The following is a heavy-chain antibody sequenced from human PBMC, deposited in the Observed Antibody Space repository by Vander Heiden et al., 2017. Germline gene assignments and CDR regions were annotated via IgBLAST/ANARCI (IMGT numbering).Heavy chain of an antibody. CDR3: ARARTIAAPTFDY. J-gene: IGHJ4*02. D-gene: IGHD6-6*01. CDR1: GFTFNRND. CDR2: IWFDGSNI. Sequence: QVQLLQPGVGVVQPGKSLRLSCAASGFTFNRNDMHWVPQAPGKGLEWVAIIWFDGSNIYYADSVEGRFTVSRDNSKNTLDLQMNSLRAEDTAVYYCARARTIAAPTFDYWGQGALVTVSS. V-gene: IGHV3-33*01.